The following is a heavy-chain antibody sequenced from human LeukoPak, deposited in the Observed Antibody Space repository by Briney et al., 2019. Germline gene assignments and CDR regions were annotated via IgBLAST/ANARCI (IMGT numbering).Heavy chain of an antibody. CDR1: GGSFSGYY. V-gene: IGHV4-34*01. Sequence: SATLSLTCDVYGGSFSGYYWSWIRQPPGKGLEWIGEINHSGSTNYNPSLKSRVTISVDTSKNPFSLKLSSVTAADTAVYYCARWEGGSYYDFDYWGQGTLVTVS. CDR2: INHSGST. J-gene: IGHJ4*02. CDR3: ARWEGGSYYDFDY. D-gene: IGHD1-26*01.